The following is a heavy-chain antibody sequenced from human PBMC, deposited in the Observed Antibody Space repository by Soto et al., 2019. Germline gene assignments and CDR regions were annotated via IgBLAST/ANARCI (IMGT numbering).Heavy chain of an antibody. CDR2: INHSGST. CDR3: ARVIAYCTSTSCSAVGWFDP. V-gene: IGHV4-34*01. J-gene: IGHJ5*02. CDR1: GGSFSGYY. Sequence: PSETLSLTCAVYGGSFSGYYWTWIRQPPGKGLEWIGEINHSGSTNYNPSLKRRVTISVDTSKNQFSLNLSSVTAADTAVYYCARVIAYCTSTSCSAVGWFDPWGQGTLVTVSS. D-gene: IGHD2-2*01.